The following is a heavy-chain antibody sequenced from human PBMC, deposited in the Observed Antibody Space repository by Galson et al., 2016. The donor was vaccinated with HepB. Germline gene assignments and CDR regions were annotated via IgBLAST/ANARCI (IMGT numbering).Heavy chain of an antibody. CDR3: VRASFNYYDTSGPIVFDY. D-gene: IGHD3-22*01. J-gene: IGHJ4*02. CDR2: IIPILAIA. V-gene: IGHV1-69*04. Sequence: SVKVSCKASGGTFSNYVISWVRQAPGQGLEWMGRIIPILAIANYAQRFQDRVTITADKSANTPYMELSSLRSDDTAMYYCVRASFNYYDTSGPIVFDYWGQGTQVTVSS. CDR1: GGTFSNYV.